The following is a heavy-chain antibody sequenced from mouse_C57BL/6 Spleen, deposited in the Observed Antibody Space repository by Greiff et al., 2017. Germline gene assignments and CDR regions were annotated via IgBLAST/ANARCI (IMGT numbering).Heavy chain of an antibody. CDR3: ARPWDGGFAY. V-gene: IGHV5-6*01. J-gene: IGHJ3*01. CDR2: ISSGGSYT. D-gene: IGHD4-1*01. Sequence: EVQGVESGGDLVKPGGSLKLSCAASGFTFSSYGMSWVRQTPDKRLEWVATISSGGSYTYYPDSVKGRFTSSRDNAKNTLYLQMSSLKFEDTAMYYCARPWDGGFAYWGQGTLVTVSA. CDR1: GFTFSSYG.